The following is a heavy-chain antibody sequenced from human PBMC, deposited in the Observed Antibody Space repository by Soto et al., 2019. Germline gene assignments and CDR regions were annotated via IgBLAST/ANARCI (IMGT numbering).Heavy chain of an antibody. CDR3: ATAGPITMVRGVIFYGMDV. CDR2: CDPEDGET. D-gene: IGHD3-10*01. V-gene: IGHV1-24*01. Sequence: QVQLVQSGAEVKKPGASVKVSCKVSGYTLTELSMHWVRQAPGKGLEWMGGCDPEDGETIYAQKVQGRVTMTEETSTDTAYMELSSLRSEDTAVYYCATAGPITMVRGVIFYGMDVWGQGTTVTVSS. CDR1: GYTLTELS. J-gene: IGHJ6*02.